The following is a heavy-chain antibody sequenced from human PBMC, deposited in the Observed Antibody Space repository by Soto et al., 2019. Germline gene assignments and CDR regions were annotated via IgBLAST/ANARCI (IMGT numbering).Heavy chain of an antibody. Sequence: PGGSLRLSCAASGFTFSSYWMSWVRQAPGKRLEWVANIKQDGSEKYYVDSVKGRFTISRDNAKNSLYLQMNSLRAEDTAVYYCARLTSVPIAAAGTYYYYYGMDVWGQGTTVTVSS. J-gene: IGHJ6*02. CDR3: ARLTSVPIAAAGTYYYYYGMDV. CDR1: GFTFSSYW. CDR2: IKQDGSEK. V-gene: IGHV3-7*05. D-gene: IGHD6-13*01.